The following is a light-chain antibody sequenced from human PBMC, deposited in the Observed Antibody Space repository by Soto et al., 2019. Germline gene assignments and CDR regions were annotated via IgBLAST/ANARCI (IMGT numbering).Light chain of an antibody. V-gene: IGKV3-20*01. CDR3: QQYGGVPFT. Sequence: EVVLTQSPGTLSLSPGERATLSCRASQSVTDNYLAWYQHKPGQAPRLLIYVASSRATGIPDRFSGSGSGTDFTLSISRLEPEDFAVYYCQQYGGVPFTFGGGTKVEIK. CDR1: QSVTDNY. J-gene: IGKJ4*01. CDR2: VAS.